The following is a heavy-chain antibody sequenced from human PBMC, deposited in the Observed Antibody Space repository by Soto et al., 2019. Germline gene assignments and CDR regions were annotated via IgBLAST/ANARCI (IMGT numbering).Heavy chain of an antibody. CDR3: AHRLRWLAKFDY. J-gene: IGHJ4*02. D-gene: IGHD6-19*01. V-gene: IGHV2-5*01. CDR2: IYWNDDK. Sequence: GLDLEWLALIYWNDDKRYSPSLKSRLTITKDTSKNQVVLTMTNMDPVDTATYYCAHRLRWLAKFDYWGQGTLVTVSS.